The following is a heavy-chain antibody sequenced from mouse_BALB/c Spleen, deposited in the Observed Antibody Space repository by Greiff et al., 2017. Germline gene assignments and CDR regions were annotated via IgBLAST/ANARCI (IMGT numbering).Heavy chain of an antibody. CDR3: ARRPGSAY. V-gene: IGHV1-9*01. J-gene: IGHJ3*01. CDR1: GYTFSSYW. CDR2: ILPGSGST. Sequence: QVQLKQSGAELMKPGASVKISCKATGYTFSSYWIEWVKQRPGHGLEWIGEILPGSGSTNYNEKFKGKATFTADTSSNTAYMQLSSLTSEDSAVCCCARRPGSAYRGQGTLVTVSA. D-gene: IGHD1-1*01.